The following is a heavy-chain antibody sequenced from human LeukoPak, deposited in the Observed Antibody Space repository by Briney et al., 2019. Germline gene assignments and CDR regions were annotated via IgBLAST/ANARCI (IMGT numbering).Heavy chain of an antibody. V-gene: IGHV3-30*04. CDR1: GFTFSSYA. D-gene: IGHD2-15*01. CDR3: ARSRSGGSLLGY. J-gene: IGHJ4*02. CDR2: ISYDGSNK. Sequence: GGSLRLSCAASGFTFSSYAMHWVRQAPGKGLEWVAVISYDGSNKYYADSVKGRFTISRDNSKNTLYLQMNSLRAEDTAVYYCARSRSGGSLLGYWGQGTLVTVSS.